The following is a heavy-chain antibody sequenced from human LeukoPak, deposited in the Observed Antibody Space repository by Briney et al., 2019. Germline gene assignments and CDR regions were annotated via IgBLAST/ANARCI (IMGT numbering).Heavy chain of an antibody. CDR2: ISGSGGST. J-gene: IGHJ5*02. CDR3: APRGGDSSVVA. CDR1: GFTFSSYA. D-gene: IGHD6-19*01. V-gene: IGHV3-23*01. Sequence: GSLRLSCAASGFTFSSYAMSWVRQAPGKGLEWVSAISGSGGSTYYADSVKGRFTISRDNSKKTLYLQMNSLRAEDTAVYYCAPRGGDSSVVAWGQGTLVAVSS.